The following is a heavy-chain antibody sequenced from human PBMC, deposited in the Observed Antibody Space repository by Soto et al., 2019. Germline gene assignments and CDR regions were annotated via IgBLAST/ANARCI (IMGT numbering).Heavy chain of an antibody. CDR3: ARDRGILTGYYSGYFDY. J-gene: IGHJ4*02. Sequence: SETLSLTCTVSGGSVSSGSYYWSWIRQPPGKGLEWIGYIYYSGSTNYNPSLKSRVTISVDTSKNQFSLKLSSVTAAEPAVYYCARDRGILTGYYSGYFDYWGQGTLVTVSS. V-gene: IGHV4-61*01. CDR1: GGSVSSGSYY. CDR2: IYYSGST. D-gene: IGHD3-9*01.